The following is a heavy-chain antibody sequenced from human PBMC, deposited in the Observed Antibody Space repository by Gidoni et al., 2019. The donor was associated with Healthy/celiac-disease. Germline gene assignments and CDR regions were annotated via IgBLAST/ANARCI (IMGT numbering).Heavy chain of an antibody. D-gene: IGHD4-17*01. V-gene: IGHV3-30-3*01. CDR1: SYA. CDR2: ISYDGSNK. J-gene: IGHJ6*02. CDR3: ARDTRVTTYYYYYGMDV. Sequence: SYAMHWVRQAPGKGLEWVAVISYDGSNKYYADSVKGRFTISRDNSKNTLYLQMISLRAEDAAVYYCARDTRVTTYYYYYGMDVWGQGTTVTVSS.